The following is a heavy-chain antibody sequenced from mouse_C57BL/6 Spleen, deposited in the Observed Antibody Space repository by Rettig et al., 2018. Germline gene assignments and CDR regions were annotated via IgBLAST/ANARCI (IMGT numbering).Heavy chain of an antibody. CDR2: INTYSGVP. CDR3: ARPGTTFYFDY. Sequence: QIQLVQSGPELKKPGETVKISCKASGYTFTTYGMSWVKQAPGKGLKWMGWINTYSGVPTYADDFKGRFAFSLETSASTAYLQINNLKNEDTATYFCARPGTTFYFDYWGQGTTLTVSS. J-gene: IGHJ2*01. V-gene: IGHV9-3*01. D-gene: IGHD4-1*01. CDR1: GYTFTTYG.